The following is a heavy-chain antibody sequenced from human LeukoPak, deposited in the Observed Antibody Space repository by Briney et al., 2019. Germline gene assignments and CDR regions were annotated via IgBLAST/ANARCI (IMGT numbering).Heavy chain of an antibody. J-gene: IGHJ4*02. CDR2: IIPIFGTA. CDR3: ARGPDYGDYILDY. D-gene: IGHD4-17*01. V-gene: IGHV1-69*13. Sequence: SVKVSCKASGGTFSSYAISWVRQAPGQGLGWMGGIIPIFGTANYAQKFQGRVTITADESTSTAYMELSSLRSEDTAVYYCARGPDYGDYILDYWGQGTLVTVSS. CDR1: GGTFSSYA.